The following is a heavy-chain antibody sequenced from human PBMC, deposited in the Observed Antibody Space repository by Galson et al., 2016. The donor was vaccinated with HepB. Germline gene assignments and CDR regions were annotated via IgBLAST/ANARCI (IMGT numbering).Heavy chain of an antibody. J-gene: IGHJ4*02. CDR1: GFTFSNSA. CDR3: SKEQTLAFMPAYFDS. D-gene: IGHD2-2*01. Sequence: SLRLSCAASGFTFSNSAMHWVRQAPGKGLEWVAVISYDGSNEYYVDSVQGRFAISRDNSKKTLYLQMNSLRAEDTAIYYCSKEQTLAFMPAYFDSWGRGTLVTVSS. CDR2: ISYDGSNE. V-gene: IGHV3-30*09.